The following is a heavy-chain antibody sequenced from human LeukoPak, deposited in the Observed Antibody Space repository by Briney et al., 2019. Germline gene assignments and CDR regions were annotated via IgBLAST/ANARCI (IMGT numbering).Heavy chain of an antibody. CDR2: INSDGSST. V-gene: IGHV3-74*01. Sequence: GGSLRLSCAASGFTFSSYWMHWVRQAPGKGLVWVSRINSDGSSTSYADSVKGRFTISRDNAKNTLYLQMSSLRAEDTAVYYCARDPNHYYYYYMDVWGKGTTVTVSS. J-gene: IGHJ6*03. CDR1: GFTFSSYW. CDR3: ARDPNHYYYYYMDV.